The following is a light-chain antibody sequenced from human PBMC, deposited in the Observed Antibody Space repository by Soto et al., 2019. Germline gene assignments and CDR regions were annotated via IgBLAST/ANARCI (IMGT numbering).Light chain of an antibody. J-gene: IGKJ3*01. CDR1: QSVSSY. Sequence: EIVLTQSPATLSLSPGERATLSCRASQSVSSYLAWYQQKPGQAPRLLIYDASNRATGIPARFSGSGSGTDFTLTISSLEPEDFAVSYCQQRSNWPGTLGPGTKVDIK. CDR3: QQRSNWPGT. V-gene: IGKV3-11*01. CDR2: DAS.